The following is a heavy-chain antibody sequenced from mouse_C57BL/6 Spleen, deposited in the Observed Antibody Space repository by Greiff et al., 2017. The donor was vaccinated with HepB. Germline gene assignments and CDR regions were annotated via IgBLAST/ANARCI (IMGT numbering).Heavy chain of an antibody. Sequence: VQLQQSGPELVKPGASVKISCKASGYAFSSSWMNWVKQRPGKGLEWIGRIYPGDGDTNYNGKFKGKATLTADISSSTAYMQLSSLTSEDSAVYFCAINWAGDYWGQGTTLTVSS. CDR1: GYAFSSSW. J-gene: IGHJ2*01. CDR3: AINWAGDY. V-gene: IGHV1-82*01. CDR2: IYPGDGDT. D-gene: IGHD4-1*01.